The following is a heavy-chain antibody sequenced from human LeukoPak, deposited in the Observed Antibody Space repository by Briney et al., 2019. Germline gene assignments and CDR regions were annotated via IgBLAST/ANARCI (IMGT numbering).Heavy chain of an antibody. CDR1: GYTLTSHD. V-gene: IGHV1-8*01. CDR3: ARAGGDYGDYYHYYYYMDV. CDR2: MNPNSGDT. Sequence: ASVKVSCKPSGYTLTSHDINWVRQATGQGLEWMGWMNPNSGDTGYAQKFQGRVTMTGDTSINTAYMELSSLTSEDTAVYYCARAGGDYGDYYHYYYYMDVWGSGTTVTVSS. J-gene: IGHJ6*03. D-gene: IGHD4-17*01.